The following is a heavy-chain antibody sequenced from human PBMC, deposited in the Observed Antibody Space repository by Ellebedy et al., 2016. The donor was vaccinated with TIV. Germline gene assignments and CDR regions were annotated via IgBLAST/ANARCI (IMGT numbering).Heavy chain of an antibody. CDR1: GFTFSFYW. D-gene: IGHD6-6*01. CDR2: INKDGSEK. Sequence: GESLKISCAGSGFTFSFYWMSWVRQAPGKGPEWVANINKDGSEKFYVDSVKGRFTISRDNAKNSLYLQMNSLRAEDTAVYYCARTSTAQGAFDIWGQGTMVTVST. V-gene: IGHV3-7*03. J-gene: IGHJ3*02. CDR3: ARTSTAQGAFDI.